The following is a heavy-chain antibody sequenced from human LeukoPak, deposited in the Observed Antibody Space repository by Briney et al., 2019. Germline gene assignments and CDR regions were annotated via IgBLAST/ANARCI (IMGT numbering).Heavy chain of an antibody. V-gene: IGHV1-2*02. J-gene: IGHJ4*02. D-gene: IGHD5-18*01. CDR3: ARLPGGTAMVHYDY. CDR1: GYTFTGYY. CDR2: INPNSGGT. Sequence: ASVKVSCKASGYTFTGYYLNWVRQAPGQGLAWMGWINPNSGGTNYAQKFQGRVTMTRDTSISTAYMELSSLRSEDTAVYYCARLPGGTAMVHYDYWGQGTLVTVSS.